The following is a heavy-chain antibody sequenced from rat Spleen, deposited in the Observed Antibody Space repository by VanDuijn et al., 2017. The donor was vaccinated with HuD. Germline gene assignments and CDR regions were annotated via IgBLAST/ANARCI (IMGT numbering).Heavy chain of an antibody. V-gene: IGHV5-29*01. CDR3: ARQRWYFDF. CDR2: ISYDGSST. Sequence: EVQLVESDGGLVQPGRSLKLSCAASGFTFSDYYMAWVRRAPTKGLEWVATISYDGSSTYYRDSVKGRFTISRDNAKSTLYLQMDSLRSEDTATYYCARQRWYFDFWGPGTMVTVSS. J-gene: IGHJ1*01. CDR1: GFTFSDYY.